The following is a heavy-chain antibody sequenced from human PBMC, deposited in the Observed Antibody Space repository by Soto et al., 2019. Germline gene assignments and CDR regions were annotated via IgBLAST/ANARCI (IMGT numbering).Heavy chain of an antibody. CDR2: IYYSGST. CDR3: ARDNAPRSYYDFWSGYTNWFDP. V-gene: IGHV4-59*01. CDR1: GGSISSYY. J-gene: IGHJ5*02. Sequence: SETLSLTSTVSGGSISSYYWSWIRQPPGKGLEWIGYIYYSGSTNYNPSLKSRVTISVDTSKNQFSLKLSSVTAADTAVYYCARDNAPRSYYDFWSGYTNWFDPWGQGTLVTVSS. D-gene: IGHD3-3*01.